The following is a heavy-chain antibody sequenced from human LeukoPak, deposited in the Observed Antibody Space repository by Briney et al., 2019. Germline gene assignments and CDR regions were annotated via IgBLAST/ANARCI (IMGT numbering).Heavy chain of an antibody. V-gene: IGHV3-33*03. D-gene: IGHD5-18*01. J-gene: IGHJ4*02. CDR2: IWYDGSNK. Sequence: PGRSLRLSCAASGFTFSSYGMHWVRQAPGKGLEWVAVIWYDGSNKYYADSVKGRFTISRDNSKNSLYLQINSLRTEDTALYYCAKDSRGYNYRDPVAFDYWGQGTLVAVSS. CDR1: GFTFSSYG. CDR3: AKDSRGYNYRDPVAFDY.